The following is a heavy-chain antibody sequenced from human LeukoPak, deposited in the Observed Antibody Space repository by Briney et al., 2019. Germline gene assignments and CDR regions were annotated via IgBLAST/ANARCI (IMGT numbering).Heavy chain of an antibody. D-gene: IGHD5-24*01. CDR1: GFTFSSYG. CDR2: ISGSGGST. Sequence: GRSLRLSCAASGFTFSSYGMHWVRQAPGKGLEWVSAISGSGGSTYYADSVKGRFTISRDNSKNTLYLQMNSLRAEDTAVYYCAKGDNWDYFDYWGQGTLVTVSS. V-gene: IGHV3-23*01. J-gene: IGHJ4*02. CDR3: AKGDNWDYFDY.